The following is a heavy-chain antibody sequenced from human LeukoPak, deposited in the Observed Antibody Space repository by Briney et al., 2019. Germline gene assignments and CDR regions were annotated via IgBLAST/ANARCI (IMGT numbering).Heavy chain of an antibody. J-gene: IGHJ5*02. D-gene: IGHD4-17*01. CDR3: ARVLSANYGDYGRGYWFDP. Sequence: ASVKVSCKASGGTFSSYAISWVRQAPGQGLEWMGRIIPILGIANYAQKFQGRVTITADKSTSTAYMGLSSLRSEDTAVYYCARVLSANYGDYGRGYWFDPWGQGTLVTVSS. CDR2: IIPILGIA. CDR1: GGTFSSYA. V-gene: IGHV1-69*04.